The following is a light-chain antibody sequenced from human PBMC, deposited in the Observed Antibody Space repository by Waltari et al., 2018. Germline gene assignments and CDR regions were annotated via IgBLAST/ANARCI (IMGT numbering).Light chain of an antibody. CDR2: QDT. V-gene: IGLV3-1*01. CDR1: ELGDKY. Sequence: SYELAQPPSVSVSPGQPASITCSGDELGDKYTYWYQQKPGQSPILVIYQDTKRPSGIPERFSGSNSGNTATLTISGTQAMDEGDYYCQAWDRNTAIFGGGTKLTVL. J-gene: IGLJ2*01. CDR3: QAWDRNTAI.